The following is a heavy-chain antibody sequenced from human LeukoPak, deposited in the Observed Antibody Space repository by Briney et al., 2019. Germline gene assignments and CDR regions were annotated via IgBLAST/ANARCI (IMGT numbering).Heavy chain of an antibody. D-gene: IGHD4-17*01. CDR2: ISRSGGST. CDR3: AKENDYGDYILGFYFDY. CDR1: GFTFSTYG. J-gene: IGHJ4*02. Sequence: QSGGSLRLSCAASGFTFSTYGMSWVRQAPGKGLEWVSGISRSGGSTYYADSVKGRFTISRDNSKNTLSLQLNSLRAEDTAVYYCAKENDYGDYILGFYFDYWGQGTLVTVSS. V-gene: IGHV3-23*01.